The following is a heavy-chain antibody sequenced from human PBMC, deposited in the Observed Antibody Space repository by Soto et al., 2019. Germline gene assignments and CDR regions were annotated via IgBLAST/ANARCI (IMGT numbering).Heavy chain of an antibody. CDR2: IYHSGST. CDR3: ARVVAAAGTGTVDAFDI. J-gene: IGHJ3*02. CDR1: SGSISSSNW. V-gene: IGHV4-4*02. D-gene: IGHD6-13*01. Sequence: QVQLQESGPGLVKPSGTLSLTCAVSSGSISSSNWWSWVRQPPGKGLEWIGAIYHSGSTNYNPSLKSRVTISVDKSKNQFSLKLSSVTAADTAVYYCARVVAAAGTGTVDAFDIWGQGTMVTVSS.